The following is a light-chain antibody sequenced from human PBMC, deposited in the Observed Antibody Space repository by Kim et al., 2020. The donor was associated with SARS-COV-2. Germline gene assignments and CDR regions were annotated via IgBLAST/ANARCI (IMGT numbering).Light chain of an antibody. Sequence: EIVLTQSPATLSLSPGERAALSCRASQSVSSYSTWYQQKPGQAPRLLIYDVSNRATGIPAKFSGSGSGTDFTLTISSLEPEDIAVYYCQQRSKWPYTFGRGTKLEI. CDR1: QSVSSY. V-gene: IGKV3-11*01. CDR2: DVS. CDR3: QQRSKWPYT. J-gene: IGKJ2*01.